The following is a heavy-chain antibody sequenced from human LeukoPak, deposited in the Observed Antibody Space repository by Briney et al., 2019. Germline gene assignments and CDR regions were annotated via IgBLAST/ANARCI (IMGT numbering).Heavy chain of an antibody. J-gene: IGHJ4*02. Sequence: SETLSLTCTVSGDSISTSNSYWGWIRQPPGKGLEWIVSIYYSGNTYYNASLKSRLTISVDTSKNQFSLKLTSVTAADTAVYYCARHWDYDSSGYYPNYFDYWGQGTLVTVSS. D-gene: IGHD3-22*01. CDR1: GDSISTSNSY. CDR3: ARHWDYDSSGYYPNYFDY. V-gene: IGHV4-39*01. CDR2: IYYSGNT.